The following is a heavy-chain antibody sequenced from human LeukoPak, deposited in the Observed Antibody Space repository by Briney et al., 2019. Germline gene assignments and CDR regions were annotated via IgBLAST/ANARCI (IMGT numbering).Heavy chain of an antibody. D-gene: IGHD3-10*01. V-gene: IGHV3-23*01. Sequence: GGSLRLSCAASGFTFSSYAMSWVRQAPGKGLEWASAISGSGGSTYYADSVKGRFTISRDTSKNTLYLQMNSLRAEETAVYYCAKDLRGYYGSGSYRGYWGQGTLVTVSS. CDR1: GFTFSSYA. CDR2: ISGSGGST. CDR3: AKDLRGYYGSGSYRGY. J-gene: IGHJ4*02.